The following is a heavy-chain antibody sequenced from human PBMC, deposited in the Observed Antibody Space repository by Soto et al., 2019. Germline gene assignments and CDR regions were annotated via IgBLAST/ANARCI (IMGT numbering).Heavy chain of an antibody. V-gene: IGHV3-23*01. D-gene: IGHD3-9*01. J-gene: IGHJ4*02. CDR3: AKVPRDLEWLLELDYFDY. CDR1: GFTFDTNG. CDR2: ISAAGGTT. Sequence: GGSLRLSCAASGFTFDTNGMTWVRQAPGKGLEWVSAISAAGGTTYYADPVKGRFTISRDNSKNMLYLQMNSLRAEDTAVYYCAKVPRDLEWLLELDYFDYWGQGNPVTVSS.